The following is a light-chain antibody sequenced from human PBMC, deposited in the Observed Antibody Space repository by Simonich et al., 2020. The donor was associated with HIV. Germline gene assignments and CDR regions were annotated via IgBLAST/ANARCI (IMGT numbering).Light chain of an antibody. CDR1: QSILYSSNNMNY. Sequence: DIVMTQSPDSLAVSLGVRATINCKSSQSILYSSNNMNYLTWYQQKPGQPPKLLIYWASTRESGVPDRFSGSGSGTDFTLTISSLQAEDVAVYYCQQYYSTPITFGQGTRLEIK. CDR3: QQYYSTPIT. CDR2: WAS. V-gene: IGKV4-1*01. J-gene: IGKJ5*01.